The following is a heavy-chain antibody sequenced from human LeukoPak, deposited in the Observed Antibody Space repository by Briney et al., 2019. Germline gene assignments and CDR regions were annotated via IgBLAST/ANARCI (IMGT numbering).Heavy chain of an antibody. CDR2: IYYSGST. CDR3: AILGGTTGPYYLDY. D-gene: IGHD1-26*01. CDR1: RGSISSSSYY. V-gene: IGHV4-39*07. J-gene: IGHJ4*02. Sequence: SETLSLTCTVPRGSISSSSYYWGWIRQPPGKGLEWNASIYYSGSTYYNPSLKSRFTISVDTSKNQFSLKLSSVTAADAAVYYCAILGGTTGPYYLDYWGQGTLVTVSS.